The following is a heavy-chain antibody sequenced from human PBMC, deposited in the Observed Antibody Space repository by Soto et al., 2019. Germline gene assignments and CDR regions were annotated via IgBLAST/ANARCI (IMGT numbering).Heavy chain of an antibody. Sequence: GGSLRRSRAASGFTFSSYAMSWVRQAPGNGLEWVSAISGSGGSTYYADSVKGRFTISRDNSKNTLYLQMNSLRAEDTDVYYCAKVTLATTPPGVWGQGTTVTVSS. CDR2: ISGSGGST. CDR3: AKVTLATTPPGV. CDR1: GFTFSSYA. V-gene: IGHV3-23*01. J-gene: IGHJ6*02. D-gene: IGHD4-17*01.